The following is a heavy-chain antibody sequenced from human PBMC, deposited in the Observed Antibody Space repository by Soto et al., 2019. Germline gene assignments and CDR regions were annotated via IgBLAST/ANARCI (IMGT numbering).Heavy chain of an antibody. Sequence: SETLSLTCTVPGGSISSYYWSWIRQPPGKGLEWIGYIYYSGSTNYNPSLKSRVTISVDTSKNQFSLKLSSVTAADAAVYYCARDSGYYGPGMDYWGQGTLVTVSS. CDR1: GGSISSYY. CDR2: IYYSGST. V-gene: IGHV4-59*01. CDR3: ARDSGYYGPGMDY. J-gene: IGHJ4*02. D-gene: IGHD3-3*01.